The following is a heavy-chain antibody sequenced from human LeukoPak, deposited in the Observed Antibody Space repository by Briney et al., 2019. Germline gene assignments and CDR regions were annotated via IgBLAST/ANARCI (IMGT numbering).Heavy chain of an antibody. Sequence: SETLSLTCTVSGGSISSYYWSWTRQPPGKGLEWIGYIYYSGSTNYNPSLKSRVTISVDTSKNQFSLKLSSVTAADTAVYYCARKVYGDAFDIWGQGTMVTVSS. J-gene: IGHJ3*02. D-gene: IGHD6-6*01. CDR3: ARKVYGDAFDI. CDR1: GGSISSYY. V-gene: IGHV4-59*01. CDR2: IYYSGST.